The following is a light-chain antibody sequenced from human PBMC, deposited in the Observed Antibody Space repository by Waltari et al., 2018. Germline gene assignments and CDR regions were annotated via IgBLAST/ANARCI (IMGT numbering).Light chain of an antibody. CDR2: GAS. CDR3: QQYGSAHWT. V-gene: IGKV3-20*01. Sequence: ETVLRQSPGTVSLSQGESATLSCRARQSVTSNYLAWYQQKPGRAPRLLIYGASSRATCSPDRFTGSGSGTDFALTISRLEPEDFAVYYCQQYGSAHWTFGQGTKVEVK. J-gene: IGKJ1*01. CDR1: QSVTSNY.